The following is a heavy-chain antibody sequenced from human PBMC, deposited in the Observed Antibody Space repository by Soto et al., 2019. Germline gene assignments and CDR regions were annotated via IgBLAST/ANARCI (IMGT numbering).Heavy chain of an antibody. Sequence: QVQLVQSGAEVKKPGFSVKGSCNASGDTFSTYGFSWVRQAPGQGLEWIGGIIPIFGAANYAQKFQGRVSITADESTSTAYMELSSLRSEDTAVYYCAREGQVGALHWFDPWGQGTLVTVSS. CDR3: AREGQVGALHWFDP. D-gene: IGHD1-26*01. J-gene: IGHJ5*02. CDR1: GDTFSTYG. CDR2: IIPIFGAA. V-gene: IGHV1-69*01.